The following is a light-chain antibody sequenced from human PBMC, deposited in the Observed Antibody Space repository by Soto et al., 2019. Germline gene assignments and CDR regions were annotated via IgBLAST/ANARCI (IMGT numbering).Light chain of an antibody. CDR1: NSNVGGYRY. CDR3: SSYTSRSTLV. Sequence: QSALTQPASVSGSPGQSITISCSETNSNVGGYRYVSWFQQHPDRAPKLIIYDVNTRPSGVSNRFSGSKSGNTASLIISGLQAEDEADYYCSSYTSRSTLVFGGGTKLTVL. V-gene: IGLV2-14*01. J-gene: IGLJ2*01. CDR2: DVN.